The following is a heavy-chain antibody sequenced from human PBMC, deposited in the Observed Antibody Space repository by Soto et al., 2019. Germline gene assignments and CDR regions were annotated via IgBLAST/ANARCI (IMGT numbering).Heavy chain of an antibody. CDR3: ATGPMYDHALDY. V-gene: IGHV1-24*01. D-gene: IGHD2-8*01. Sequence: ASVKVSCKVSGYTLTELSMHWVRQAPGKGLEWMGGFDPEDGETIYAQKFQGRVTMTEDTSTDTAYMELSSLRSEDTAVYYCATGPMYDHALDYWGQGTLVTVSS. J-gene: IGHJ4*02. CDR2: FDPEDGET. CDR1: GYTLTELS.